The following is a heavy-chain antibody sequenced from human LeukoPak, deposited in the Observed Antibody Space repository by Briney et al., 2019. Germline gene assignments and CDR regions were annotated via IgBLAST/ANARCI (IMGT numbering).Heavy chain of an antibody. CDR3: ARGVGESYYFDY. J-gene: IGHJ4*02. CDR1: GFTFSSYA. Sequence: GGSLRLSCAASGFTFSSYAMHWVRQAPGKGLEWVAVISYDGSNKYYADSVKGRFTISRDNSKNTLYLQMNSLRAEDTAVYYCARGVGESYYFDYRGQGTLVTVSS. D-gene: IGHD2-2*01. V-gene: IGHV3-30*04. CDR2: ISYDGSNK.